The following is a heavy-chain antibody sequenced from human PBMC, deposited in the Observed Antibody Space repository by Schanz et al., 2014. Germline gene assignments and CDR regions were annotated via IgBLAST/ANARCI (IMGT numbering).Heavy chain of an antibody. CDR2: ISNSGTYT. J-gene: IGHJ6*02. D-gene: IGHD6-19*01. CDR1: GFTFSDYY. Sequence: QVQLVESGGGLVKPGGSLRLSCAASGFTFSDYYMTWMRQAPGKGLEWISYISNSGTYTKYADSVKGRFVISRDNARSSLYLQMSSLRDGNTAVYYCAGVLIVAGDHRDGRDDWGQGTTVIVSS. V-gene: IGHV3-11*05. CDR3: AGVLIVAGDHRDGRDD.